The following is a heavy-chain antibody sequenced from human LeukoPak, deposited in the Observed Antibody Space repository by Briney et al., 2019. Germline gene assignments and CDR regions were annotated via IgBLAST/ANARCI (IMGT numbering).Heavy chain of an antibody. Sequence: GGSLRLSCAASGFTFSDYYMSWIRQAPGKGLEWVSYISSSGSTIYYADSVKGRFTISRDNAKNSLYLQMNSLRAEDTAVYYCARDFDYYDSSGYSFQHWGQGTLVTVSS. CDR1: GFTFSDYY. CDR2: ISSSGSTI. CDR3: ARDFDYYDSSGYSFQH. D-gene: IGHD3-22*01. J-gene: IGHJ1*01. V-gene: IGHV3-11*04.